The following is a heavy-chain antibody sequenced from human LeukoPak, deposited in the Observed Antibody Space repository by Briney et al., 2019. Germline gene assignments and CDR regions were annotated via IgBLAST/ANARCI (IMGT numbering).Heavy chain of an antibody. CDR2: INAGNGNT. J-gene: IGHJ4*02. Sequence: ASVKVSCKASGYTFTSYAMHWVRQAPGQRLEWMGWINAGNGNTKYSQKFQGRVTITRDTSASTAYMELSSLRSEDTAVYYCARYCSGGSCHPGVFDYWGQGTLVTVSS. CDR3: ARYCSGGSCHPGVFDY. V-gene: IGHV1-3*01. D-gene: IGHD2-15*01. CDR1: GYTFTSYA.